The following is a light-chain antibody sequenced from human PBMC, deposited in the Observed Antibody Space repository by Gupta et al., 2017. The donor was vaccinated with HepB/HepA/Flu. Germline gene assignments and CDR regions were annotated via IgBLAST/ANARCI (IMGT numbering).Light chain of an antibody. V-gene: IGLV2-14*01. J-gene: IGLJ3*02. CDR3: KSYAGSNICV. Sequence: QSALTQPASGSGSPGQSITISCTGTNSDVGAYNYVSWYRQHPGKVPKLMLYDVTYQSSGVSSRFSGSKSGNTASLTISGLQAEDEGYYFCKSYAGSNICVFGGGTKLTVL. CDR1: NSDVGAYNY. CDR2: DVT.